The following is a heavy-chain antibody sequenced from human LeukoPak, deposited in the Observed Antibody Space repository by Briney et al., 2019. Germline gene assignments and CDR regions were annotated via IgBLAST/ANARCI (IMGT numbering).Heavy chain of an antibody. J-gene: IGHJ4*02. CDR1: GGTFSSYA. V-gene: IGHV1-69*04. D-gene: IGHD1-26*01. CDR3: ARGGRILSGSYDRAGGVFDY. Sequence: GASVKVSCKASGGTFSSYAISWVRQAPGQGLEWMGRIIPILGIANYAQKFQGRVTITADKSTSTAYMELSSLRSEDTAVYYCARGGRILSGSYDRAGGVFDYWGQGTLVTVSS. CDR2: IIPILGIA.